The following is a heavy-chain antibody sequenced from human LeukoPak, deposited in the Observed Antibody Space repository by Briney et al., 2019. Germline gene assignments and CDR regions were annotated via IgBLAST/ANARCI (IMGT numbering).Heavy chain of an antibody. J-gene: IGHJ4*02. CDR1: RYSFISYL. CDR3: ARRGGYSPIDY. D-gene: IGHD5-18*01. V-gene: IGHV5-51*01. CDR2: IYPGDSDT. Sequence: GESLKISCKGSRYSFISYLVGSGCQMPGKGLEWMGIIYPGDSDTRYSPSFQGQVTISADKSISTAYLQWSSLKASDTAMYYCARRGGYSPIDYWGQGTLVTVSS.